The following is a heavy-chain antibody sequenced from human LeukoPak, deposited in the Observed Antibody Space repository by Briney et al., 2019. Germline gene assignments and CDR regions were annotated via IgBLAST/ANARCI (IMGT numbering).Heavy chain of an antibody. CDR3: AKEGSSWSSSDFDY. CDR1: GFTFSSHG. CDR2: IWYDGSNK. V-gene: IGHV3-33*06. D-gene: IGHD6-13*01. J-gene: IGHJ4*02. Sequence: GGSLRLSCAASGFTFSSHGMHWVRQAPGKGLEWEAVIWYDGSNKYYADSVKGRFTISRDNSKNTLYLQMNSLRAEDTAVYYCAKEGSSWSSSDFDYWGQGTLVTVSS.